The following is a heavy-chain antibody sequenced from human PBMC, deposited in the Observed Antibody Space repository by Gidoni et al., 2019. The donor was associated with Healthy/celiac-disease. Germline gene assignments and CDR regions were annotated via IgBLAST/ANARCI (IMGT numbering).Heavy chain of an antibody. CDR2: IYYSGST. CDR3: ARHQSGVDP. CDR1: GGSISSSSYY. Sequence: QLQLQESGPGLVTPSETLSLPCTVSGGSISSSSYYWGWIRQPPGKGLEWIGSIYYSGSTYYNPSLKSRVTISVDTSKNQFSLKLSSVTAADTAVYYCARHQSGVDPWGQGTLVTVSS. V-gene: IGHV4-39*01. J-gene: IGHJ5*02.